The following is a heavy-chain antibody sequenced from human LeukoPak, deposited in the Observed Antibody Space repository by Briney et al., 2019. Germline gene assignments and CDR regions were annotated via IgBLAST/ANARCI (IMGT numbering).Heavy chain of an antibody. D-gene: IGHD3-22*01. CDR2: IYSSGST. CDR1: GVSISSSSYY. CDR3: AKADYGGWLVVVIPEAYYYYMDV. J-gene: IGHJ6*03. Sequence: PSETLSLTCNVSGVSISSSSYYWGWIRQPPGKGLEWIGSIYSSGSTYYNSSLKSRVTISIDTSKNQFSLKLSSVTAADTAVYYCAKADYGGWLVVVIPEAYYYYMDVWGKGTTVTVSS. V-gene: IGHV4-39*07.